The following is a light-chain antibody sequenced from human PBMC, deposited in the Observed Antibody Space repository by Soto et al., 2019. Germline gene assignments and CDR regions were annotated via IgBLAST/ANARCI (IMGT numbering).Light chain of an antibody. Sequence: QSALTQPASVSGSPGQSITISCTGTSSDVGGYNYVSWYQQRPGKAPKLMIYDVRNRPSGVSNRFSGSKSGNTASLTISGLQAEDEADYYCSSYTSSSTPVVFGGGTKVTVL. V-gene: IGLV2-14*01. CDR2: DVR. CDR3: SSYTSSSTPVV. J-gene: IGLJ2*01. CDR1: SSDVGGYNY.